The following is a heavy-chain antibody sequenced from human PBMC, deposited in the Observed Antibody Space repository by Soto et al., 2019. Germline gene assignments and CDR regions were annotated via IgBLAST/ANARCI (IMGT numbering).Heavy chain of an antibody. V-gene: IGHV4-39*01. CDR3: ASPKIAFYNWFDP. D-gene: IGHD3-3*02. CDR2: IYYSGST. J-gene: IGHJ5*02. Sequence: QLQLQESGPGLVKPSETLSLTCTVSGGSISSSSYYWGWIRQPPGKGLEWIGSIYYSGSTYYNPSLKRRVTISVDTSKHQFSLKLSSVTAADTAVYYCASPKIAFYNWFDPWGQGTLVTVSS. CDR1: GGSISSSSYY.